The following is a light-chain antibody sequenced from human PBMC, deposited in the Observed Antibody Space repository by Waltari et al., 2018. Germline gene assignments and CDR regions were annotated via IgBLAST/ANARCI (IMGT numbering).Light chain of an antibody. CDR2: DAS. Sequence: EIVLTQSPATLSLSPGHIPTLSCRASQSVSSYLAWYQQKPGQAPRLLIYDASNMATGIPARFSGSGSGTDFTLTISSLEPEDFAVYYCQQRSNWPRTFGQGTKVEIK. CDR3: QQRSNWPRT. J-gene: IGKJ1*01. V-gene: IGKV3-11*01. CDR1: QSVSSY.